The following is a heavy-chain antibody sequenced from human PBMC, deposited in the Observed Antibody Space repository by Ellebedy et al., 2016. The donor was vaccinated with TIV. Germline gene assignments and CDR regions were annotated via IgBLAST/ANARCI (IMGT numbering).Heavy chain of an antibody. Sequence: AASVKISCKASAYTFNNYGISWVRQAPGQGLEWMRWISAYNDDNNYAQKLQGRVTMTTDTSTSTAYMELRSLKSDDTAVYYCARGPLSAAGDYWGQGTLVTVSS. V-gene: IGHV1-18*01. CDR1: AYTFNNYG. CDR2: ISAYNDDN. CDR3: ARGPLSAAGDY. D-gene: IGHD6-13*01. J-gene: IGHJ4*02.